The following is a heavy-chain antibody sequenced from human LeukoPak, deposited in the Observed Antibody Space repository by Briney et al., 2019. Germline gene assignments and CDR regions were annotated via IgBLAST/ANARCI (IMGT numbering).Heavy chain of an antibody. J-gene: IGHJ5*02. CDR1: GYTFTGYY. CDR3: ARDRFRWNDVGLPANWFDP. CDR2: INPNSGGT. V-gene: IGHV1-2*02. D-gene: IGHD1-1*01. Sequence: ASVKVSCKASGYTFTGYYMHWVRQAPGQGLEWMGWINPNSGGTNYAQKFQGRVTMTRDTSISTAYMELSRLRSDDTAVYYCARDRFRWNDVGLPANWFDPWGQGTLVTGSS.